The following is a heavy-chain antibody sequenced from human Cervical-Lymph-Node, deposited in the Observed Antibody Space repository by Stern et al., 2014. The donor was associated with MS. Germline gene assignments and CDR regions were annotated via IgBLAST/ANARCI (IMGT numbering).Heavy chain of an antibody. V-gene: IGHV1-18*01. D-gene: IGHD5-18*01. J-gene: IGHJ6*02. CDR2: ISGYKGNT. Sequence: QVQLVQSGTEVKKPGASVKVSCKASGDTFGTYGVNWVRQAPGQRLEWLGWISGYKGNTNYSHRAQGKVNLPTDTSPTTAYMELRSLRSDDTAVYYCAIMGTNGIDVWGQGTTVTVSS. CDR1: GDTFGTYG. CDR3: AIMGTNGIDV.